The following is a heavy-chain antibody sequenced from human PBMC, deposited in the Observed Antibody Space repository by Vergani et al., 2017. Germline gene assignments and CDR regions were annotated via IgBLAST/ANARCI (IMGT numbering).Heavy chain of an antibody. CDR3: ARLYGRVSSANKYFDY. CDR2: IHPADSDT. J-gene: IGHJ4*02. V-gene: IGHV5-51*01. CDR1: GYSFTNYW. D-gene: IGHD1/OR15-1a*01. Sequence: EVQLVQSGAEVKKPGESLKISCQSSGYSFTNYWIGWVRQMPGKGLEWMGIIHPADSDTRYSPSFQGQVTISVDKSISTAYLQRRSLRASDSAMYYCARLYGRVSSANKYFDYRGQGTLVPVSS.